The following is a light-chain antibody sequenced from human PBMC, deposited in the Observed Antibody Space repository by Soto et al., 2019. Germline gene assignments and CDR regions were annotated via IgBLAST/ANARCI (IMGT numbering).Light chain of an antibody. CDR2: AAS. V-gene: IGKV3-11*01. J-gene: IGKJ2*02. CDR3: HQCREWPRT. Sequence: EIVLTQSPATLSLSPGERATLSCRASQSVDNYLAWYQQKPGQAPRLLIYAASIRATGIPARFSGSVSGTAFTLTISSLEPEDFAVYYCHQCREWPRTFGQGTKLEIK. CDR1: QSVDNY.